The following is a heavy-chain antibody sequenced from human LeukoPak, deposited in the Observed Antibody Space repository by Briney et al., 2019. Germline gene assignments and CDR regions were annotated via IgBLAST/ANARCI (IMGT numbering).Heavy chain of an antibody. J-gene: IGHJ4*02. Sequence: GGSLRLSCAASEFTFSSSGMHGVRQARGKGREWVAMISFDGSKRYYGDSVKGRFNISRDNSESTLYLQMNSLRAEDTAVYFCAKSMGAVGDFWGQGTLVTVSA. D-gene: IGHD2-8*01. CDR1: EFTFSSSG. CDR3: AKSMGAVGDF. CDR2: ISFDGSKR. V-gene: IGHV3-30*18.